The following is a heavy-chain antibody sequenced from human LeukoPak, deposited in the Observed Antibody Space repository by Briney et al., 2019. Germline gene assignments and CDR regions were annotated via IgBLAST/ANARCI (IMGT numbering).Heavy chain of an antibody. V-gene: IGHV4-61*01. J-gene: IGHJ4*02. CDR3: ASRKLGNDY. Sequence: PSETLSLTCTVSGYSISSGYYWSWIRQPPGEGLEWIGYIYYSGSTNYNPSLKSRVTISVDTSKNQFSLKLSSVTAADTAVYYCASRKLGNDYWGQGTLVTVSS. CDR2: IYYSGST. D-gene: IGHD7-27*01. CDR1: GYSISSGYY.